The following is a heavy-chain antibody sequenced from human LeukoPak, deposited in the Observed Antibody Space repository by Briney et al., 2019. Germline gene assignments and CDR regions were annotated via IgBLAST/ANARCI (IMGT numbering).Heavy chain of an antibody. CDR3: ASQGNGKIGYYYYMDV. D-gene: IGHD2-21*01. J-gene: IGHJ6*03. CDR1: GGTFSSYA. Sequence: AASLTVTCKASGGTFSSYAFSWVRQAPGQGLEWMGGIIPIFGTANYAQKFQRRVTITTDESTSTAYMELSSLRSEDTAVYYCASQGNGKIGYYYYMDVWGKGTTVTVSS. CDR2: IIPIFGTA. V-gene: IGHV1-69*05.